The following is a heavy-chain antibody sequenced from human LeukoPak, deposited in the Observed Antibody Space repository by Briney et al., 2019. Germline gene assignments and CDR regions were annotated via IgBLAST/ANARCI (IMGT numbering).Heavy chain of an antibody. D-gene: IGHD3-22*01. CDR3: ARTHDSPGYYSPDYYYMDV. Sequence: PSETLSLTCTVSGGSISSYYWSWIRQPAGKGLEWIGHICTSGSTNYNPSLKSRVTMSVDTSNNEFSLKLNSVTAADTAVYYCARTHDSPGYYSPDYYYMDVWGKGTTVTISS. CDR2: ICTSGST. CDR1: GGSISSYY. V-gene: IGHV4-4*07. J-gene: IGHJ6*03.